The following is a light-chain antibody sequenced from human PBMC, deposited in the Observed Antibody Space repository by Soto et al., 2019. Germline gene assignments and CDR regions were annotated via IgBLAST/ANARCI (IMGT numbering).Light chain of an antibody. V-gene: IGLV1-47*01. J-gene: IGLJ2*01. CDR1: RSDIGTNY. Sequence: QSVLTQPPSTSGTPGQRVTISCSGSRSDIGTNYVYWYQQLPGTAPKLLIYRNNQRPSGVPDRFSGSKSGTSASLAISGLRSEDEADYYCAAWDDSLRGPVFGGGTKLTVL. CDR2: RNN. CDR3: AAWDDSLRGPV.